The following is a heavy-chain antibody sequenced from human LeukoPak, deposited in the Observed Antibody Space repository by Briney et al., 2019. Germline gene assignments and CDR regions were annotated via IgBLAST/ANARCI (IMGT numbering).Heavy chain of an antibody. Sequence: GGSLRLSCAGSGFNFNDAWMSWLRQAPGKGLEWVGRVRTTAEGETTDYAAPVRGRFIISRDDSKNMVFLQMNRLETEDTAIYYCTAGLGKTDDDSWGQGTLVTVSS. D-gene: IGHD4-11*01. V-gene: IGHV3-15*01. CDR3: TAGLGKTDDDS. CDR2: VRTTAEGETT. J-gene: IGHJ4*02. CDR1: GFNFNDAW.